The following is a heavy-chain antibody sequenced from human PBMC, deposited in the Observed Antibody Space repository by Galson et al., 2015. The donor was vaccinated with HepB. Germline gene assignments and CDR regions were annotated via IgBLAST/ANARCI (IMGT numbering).Heavy chain of an antibody. V-gene: IGHV3-15*07. J-gene: IGHJ4*02. CDR3: TAFRDTGNYRFDY. CDR1: GFTLTNAW. D-gene: IGHD3-9*01. Sequence: SLRLSCAASGFTLTNAWMKWVRQAPGKGLEWVCRLKSKASGGTTDYAAHMKGRFTISRDDSKNTLFLEMNSLKPEDTAVYYCTAFRDTGNYRFDYWGQGTLVTVAS. CDR2: LKSKASGGTT.